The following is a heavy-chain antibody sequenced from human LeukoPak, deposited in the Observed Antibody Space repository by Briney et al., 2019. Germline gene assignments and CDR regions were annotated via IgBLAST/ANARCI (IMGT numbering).Heavy chain of an antibody. CDR2: IRSDGSIK. J-gene: IGHJ4*02. D-gene: IGHD2-2*01. Sequence: PGGSLRPSCAASGFTFSSYAMIWVRQAPGKGLEWVAFIRSDGSIKYYTDSVKGRFTISRDNSKNTMSLQMSSLRPEDTAVYYCAKDLPDAYFDYWGQGTLVTVSS. V-gene: IGHV3-30*02. CDR3: AKDLPDAYFDY. CDR1: GFTFSSYA.